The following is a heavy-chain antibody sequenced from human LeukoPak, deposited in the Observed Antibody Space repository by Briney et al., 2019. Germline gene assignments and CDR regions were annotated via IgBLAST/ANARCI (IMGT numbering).Heavy chain of an antibody. CDR2: INHSGST. CDR1: GGSFSGYY. CDR3: ARGGLYCSSSSCTPDWFDP. D-gene: IGHD2-2*01. Sequence: SETLSLTCAVYGGSFSGYYWSWLRQPPGKGLEWIGEINHSGSTNYNPSLKRRVTISVDTSKNQFSLKLTSATAADTAVYYCARGGLYCSSSSCTPDWFDPWGQGTLVTVSS. V-gene: IGHV4-34*01. J-gene: IGHJ5*02.